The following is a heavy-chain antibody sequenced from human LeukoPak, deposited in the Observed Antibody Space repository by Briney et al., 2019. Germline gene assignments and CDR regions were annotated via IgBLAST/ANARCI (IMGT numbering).Heavy chain of an antibody. CDR3: ARSSSGYGSGSFPYY. V-gene: IGHV4-4*09. D-gene: IGHD3-10*01. Sequence: PSETLSLTCTVAGGSLSYYYWTWVRLPPGKGLEWIGNFHNSGSTNYNPSLKSRVTISLDTSKKQFSLKLNSVTAADTAVYYCARSSSGYGSGSFPYYWGQGTLVTVSS. CDR2: FHNSGST. CDR1: GGSLSYYY. J-gene: IGHJ4*02.